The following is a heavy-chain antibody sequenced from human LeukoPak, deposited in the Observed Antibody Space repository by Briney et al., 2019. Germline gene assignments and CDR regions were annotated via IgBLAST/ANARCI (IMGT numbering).Heavy chain of an antibody. V-gene: IGHV3-30*04. CDR1: GFTFSSYA. CDR3: ARGDYSNYESLGLGYMDV. CDR2: ISYDGSNK. Sequence: GGSLRLSCAASGFTFSSYAMHWVRQAPGKGLEWVAVISYDGSNKYYADSVKGRFTISRDNSKNTLYLQMNSLRAEDTAAYYCARGDYSNYESLGLGYMDVWGKGTTVTISS. J-gene: IGHJ6*03. D-gene: IGHD4-11*01.